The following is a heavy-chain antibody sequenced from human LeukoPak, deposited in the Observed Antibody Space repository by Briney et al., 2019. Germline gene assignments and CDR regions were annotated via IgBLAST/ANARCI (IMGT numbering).Heavy chain of an antibody. CDR1: GFAVSSNY. Sequence: GGSLRLSCAASGFAVSSNYMSWVRQAPGKGLEWVSFIYSAGRTYYADSVKGRFTISRDNSKNTLYLQMNSLRAEDTAVYYCARDSHHQYQPLLYGVGAFDIWGQGTMVTVSS. CDR3: ARDSHHQYQPLLYGVGAFDI. V-gene: IGHV3-53*01. J-gene: IGHJ3*02. D-gene: IGHD2-2*01. CDR2: IYSAGRT.